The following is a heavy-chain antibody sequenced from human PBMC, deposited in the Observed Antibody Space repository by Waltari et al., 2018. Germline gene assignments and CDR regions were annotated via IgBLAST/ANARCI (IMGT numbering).Heavy chain of an antibody. V-gene: IGHV1-24*01. Sequence: QVQLVQSGAEVKKPGASVKVSCKVSVYTLTELSMHWVRQAPGKGLEWMGGFDPEDGETIYAQKFQGRVTMTEDTSTDTAYMELSSLRSEDTAVYYCATVNPPDYCSGGSCFYKLFDYWGQGTLVTVSS. CDR3: ATVNPPDYCSGGSCFYKLFDY. CDR2: FDPEDGET. CDR1: VYTLTELS. J-gene: IGHJ4*02. D-gene: IGHD2-15*01.